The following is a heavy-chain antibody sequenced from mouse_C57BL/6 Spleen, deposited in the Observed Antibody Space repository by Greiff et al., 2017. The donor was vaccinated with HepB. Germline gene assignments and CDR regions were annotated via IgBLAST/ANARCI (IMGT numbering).Heavy chain of an antibody. D-gene: IGHD2-4*01. CDR1: GFTFSSYA. CDR2: ISDGGSYT. J-gene: IGHJ4*01. CDR3: ARDEVDDYDDGGAMDY. V-gene: IGHV5-4*01. Sequence: VQLKESGGGLVKPGGSLKLSCAASGFTFSSYAMSWVRQTPEKRLEWVATISDGGSYTYYPDNVKGRFTISRDNAKNNLYLQMSHLKSEDTAMYYCARDEVDDYDDGGAMDYWGQGTSVTVSS.